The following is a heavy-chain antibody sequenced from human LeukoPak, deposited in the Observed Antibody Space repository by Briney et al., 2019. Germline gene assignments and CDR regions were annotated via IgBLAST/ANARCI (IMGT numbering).Heavy chain of an antibody. CDR3: TLAYCGGDCYAYFDY. Sequence: ASVKVSCKASGYTFTSYDINWVRQATGQGLEWMGWMNPNSGNTGYAQKFQGRVTITRNTSISTAYMELSSLRSEDTAVYYCTLAYCGGDCYAYFDYWGQGTLVTVSS. CDR2: MNPNSGNT. CDR1: GYTFTSYD. D-gene: IGHD2-21*02. V-gene: IGHV1-8*03. J-gene: IGHJ4*02.